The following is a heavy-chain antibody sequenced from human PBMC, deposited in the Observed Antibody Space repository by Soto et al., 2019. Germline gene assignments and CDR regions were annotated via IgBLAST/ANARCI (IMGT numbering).Heavy chain of an antibody. J-gene: IGHJ6*02. D-gene: IGHD3-16*01. CDR3: ARGLGGRMDD. CDR1: GTIFSSYT. Sequence: QVQLVQSGAEVKKPEPSVRVSCKASGTIFSSYTIRWVRQAPGQGLEWMGRIIPILGETNSAQKFQGRVTLTADKSTNTAYMQLNSLRLEDTAVYYCARGLGGRMDDWGQGTTVTVSS. V-gene: IGHV1-69*08. CDR2: IIPILGET.